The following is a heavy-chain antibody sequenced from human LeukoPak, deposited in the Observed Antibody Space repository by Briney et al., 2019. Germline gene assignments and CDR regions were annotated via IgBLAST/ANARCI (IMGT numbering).Heavy chain of an antibody. V-gene: IGHV4-39*01. J-gene: IGHJ4*02. CDR2: IYYSGST. Sequence: SEILSLTSSVSGGSICGISYEWGGTGQPPGRGVGWMGSIYYSGSTYNNPSLMSLATKSSNTTKNKFSLKLISVTAADAAVYYCARQVLRYFDWLIRKTAVDYWGQGTLVTVSS. CDR1: GGSICGISYE. D-gene: IGHD3-9*01. CDR3: ARQVLRYFDWLIRKTAVDY.